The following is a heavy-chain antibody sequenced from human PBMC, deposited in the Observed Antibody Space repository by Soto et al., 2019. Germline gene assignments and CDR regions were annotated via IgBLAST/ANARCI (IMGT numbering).Heavy chain of an antibody. Sequence: GGSLRLSCAASGFTFSSYAMHWVRQAPGKGLEWVAVISYDGSNKYYADSVRGRFTISRDNSKNTLYLQMNSLRAEDTAVYYCARDLGIAARPGWFDPWGQGTLVTVSS. D-gene: IGHD6-6*01. V-gene: IGHV3-30-3*01. J-gene: IGHJ5*02. CDR1: GFTFSSYA. CDR3: ARDLGIAARPGWFDP. CDR2: ISYDGSNK.